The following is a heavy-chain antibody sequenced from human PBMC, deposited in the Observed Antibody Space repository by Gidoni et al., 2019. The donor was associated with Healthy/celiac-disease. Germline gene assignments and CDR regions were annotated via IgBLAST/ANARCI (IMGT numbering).Heavy chain of an antibody. CDR1: GYSFTSYW. J-gene: IGHJ5*02. CDR3: ARQGLDSSGWYNWFDP. CDR2: IDPSDSYT. V-gene: IGHV5-10-1*03. D-gene: IGHD6-19*01. Sequence: VQLVQSGAEVKKPGESLRISCKGSGYSFTSYWISWVRQMPGKGLEWMGRIDPSDSYTNYSPSFQGHVTISADKSISTAYLQWSSLKASDTAMYYCARQGLDSSGWYNWFDPWGQGTLVTVSS.